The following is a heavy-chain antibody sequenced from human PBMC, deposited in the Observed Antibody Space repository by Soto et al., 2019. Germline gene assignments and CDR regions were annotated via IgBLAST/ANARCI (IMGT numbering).Heavy chain of an antibody. CDR3: AREPPDDLFDI. V-gene: IGHV4-31*03. Sequence: SETLSLTCTVSGGSISSGGYYWSWIRQHPGKGLEWIGYIYYSGSTYYNPSLKSRVTISVDTSKNQFSLKLSSVTAADTAVYYCAREPPDDLFDIWGQGTMVTVSS. J-gene: IGHJ3*02. D-gene: IGHD1-1*01. CDR2: IYYSGST. CDR1: GGSISSGGYY.